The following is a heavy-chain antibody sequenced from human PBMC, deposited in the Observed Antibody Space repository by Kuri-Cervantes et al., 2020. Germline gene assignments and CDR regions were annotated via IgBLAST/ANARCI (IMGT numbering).Heavy chain of an antibody. J-gene: IGHJ6*02. CDR3: ARPTAGSRYCSGGSCRRYYYYYYGMDV. Sequence: GESLKISCAASGFTFSSYGMHWVRQAPGKGLEWVAVIWYDGSNKYYADSVKGRFTISRDNSKNTLYLQMNSLRAEDTAVYYCARPTAGSRYCSGGSCRRYYYYYYGMDVWGQGTTVTVSS. CDR1: GFTFSSYG. V-gene: IGHV3-33*01. CDR2: IWYDGSNK. D-gene: IGHD2-15*01.